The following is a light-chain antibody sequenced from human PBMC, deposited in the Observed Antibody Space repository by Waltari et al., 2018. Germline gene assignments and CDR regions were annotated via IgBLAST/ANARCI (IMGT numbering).Light chain of an antibody. CDR1: NIGTYS. CDR3: HVWHPDVDPGV. V-gene: IGLV3-21*04. Sequence: SYMLTQPPSVSVAPGETARITCGGDNIGTYSVHWYQQKPGKAPMLVIFYGRDRPSGFPGRFSGSNSGNTATLTISRVEAGDEAKYYCHVWHPDVDPGVFGPGSDVTV. J-gene: IGLJ1*01. CDR2: YGR.